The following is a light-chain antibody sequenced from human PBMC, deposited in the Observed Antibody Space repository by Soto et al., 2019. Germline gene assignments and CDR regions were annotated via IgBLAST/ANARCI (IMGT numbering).Light chain of an antibody. CDR1: QSVLYSSNSKNY. CDR2: WAS. CDR3: QQYYGTPLT. J-gene: IGKJ4*01. V-gene: IGKV4-1*01. Sequence: DIVMTQSPDSLAVSLGKRATINCKSSQSVLYSSNSKNYLAWYQQKPGQPLKLLIYWASTRESGVPDRFSGSGTGTDFTLTISSLQAEDVAVYYCQQYYGTPLTFGGGTKVEIK.